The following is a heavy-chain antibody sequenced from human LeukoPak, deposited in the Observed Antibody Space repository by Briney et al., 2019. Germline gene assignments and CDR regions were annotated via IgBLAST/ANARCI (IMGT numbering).Heavy chain of an antibody. D-gene: IGHD3-10*01. J-gene: IGHJ3*02. CDR1: GFTFSSYA. Sequence: GGSLRLSCLASGFTFSSYAMHWVRQAPGKGLEWVADMLYDGNNRYYTDSVKGRFTISRDNSKNTVYLQMNSLRAEDTAVYYCAKERVRGVIFDAFDIWGQGTMVTVSS. CDR2: MLYDGNNR. CDR3: AKERVRGVIFDAFDI. V-gene: IGHV3-30*18.